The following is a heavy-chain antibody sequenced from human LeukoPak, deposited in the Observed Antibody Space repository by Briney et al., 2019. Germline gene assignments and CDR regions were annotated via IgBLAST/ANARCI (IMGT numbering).Heavy chain of an antibody. CDR1: GDSISSNSYY. J-gene: IGHJ4*02. CDR2: IYTSGTT. CDR3: ARGDGYNYSFDY. D-gene: IGHD5-24*01. Sequence: SETLSLTCTVSGDSISSNSYYWGWIRQPAGKGLEWIGHIYTSGTTNSNPSLKSRVTISVDTSKNQFSLKLSSVTAADTAVYYCARGDGYNYSFDYWGQGSLVTVSS. V-gene: IGHV4-61*09.